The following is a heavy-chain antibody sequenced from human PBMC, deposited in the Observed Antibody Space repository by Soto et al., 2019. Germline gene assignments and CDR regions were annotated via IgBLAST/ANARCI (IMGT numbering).Heavy chain of an antibody. CDR3: ARAGRYSGSHETLDY. CDR1: GGSISSAGYY. J-gene: IGHJ4*02. V-gene: IGHV4-31*03. Sequence: QVQLQESGPRLVKPSQTLSLTCTVSGGSISSAGYYWSWIRQHPGKGLEWIGYIYYSGTTSYNPSLKSRVTIXXDXSXXQFSLKLSSVTAADTAVYYCARAGRYSGSHETLDYWGQGTLVTVSS. D-gene: IGHD1-26*01. CDR2: IYYSGTT.